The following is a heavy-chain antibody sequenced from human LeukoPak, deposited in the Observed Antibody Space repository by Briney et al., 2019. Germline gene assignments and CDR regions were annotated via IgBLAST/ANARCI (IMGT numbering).Heavy chain of an antibody. J-gene: IGHJ3*02. Sequence: PSGTLSLTCTVSGGSISSSSYYWGWIRQPPGKGLEWIGSIYYSGSTYYNPSLKSRVTISVDKSKNQFSLKLSSVTAADTAVYYCAGAYCGGDCYSGRAFDIWGQGTMVTVSS. CDR2: IYYSGST. D-gene: IGHD2-21*02. V-gene: IGHV4-39*07. CDR1: GGSISSSSYY. CDR3: AGAYCGGDCYSGRAFDI.